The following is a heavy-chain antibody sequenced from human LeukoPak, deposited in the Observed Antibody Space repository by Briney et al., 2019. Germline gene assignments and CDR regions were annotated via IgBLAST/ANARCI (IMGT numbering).Heavy chain of an antibody. Sequence: SVKVSCRASGGTFSSYAISWVRQAPGEGVERMGGIITIFGTAKYAQKIQGRVTISTEESTSTDYTELSTLRYEDTAAYFCERGITIFVVVDYFFYWGQGALVTVSS. CDR1: GGTFSSYA. CDR3: ERGITIFVVVDYFFY. D-gene: IGHD3-3*01. V-gene: IGHV1-69*05. CDR2: IITIFGTA. J-gene: IGHJ4*02.